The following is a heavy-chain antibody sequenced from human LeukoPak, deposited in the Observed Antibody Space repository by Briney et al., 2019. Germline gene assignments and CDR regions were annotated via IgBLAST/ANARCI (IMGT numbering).Heavy chain of an antibody. J-gene: IGHJ4*02. CDR3: ARDLFYSVSGTYYNVGRVFNY. CDR2: INPNSGGT. V-gene: IGHV1-2*02. Sequence: ASVKVSCKASGYTFTGYYMHWVRQAPGQGLEWMGWINPNSGGTNYAQKFQGRVTMTRDTSISTAYMELTSLRSDDTAVYYCARDLFYSVSGTYYNVGRVFNYWGQGTLVTVSS. CDR1: GYTFTGYY. D-gene: IGHD3-10*01.